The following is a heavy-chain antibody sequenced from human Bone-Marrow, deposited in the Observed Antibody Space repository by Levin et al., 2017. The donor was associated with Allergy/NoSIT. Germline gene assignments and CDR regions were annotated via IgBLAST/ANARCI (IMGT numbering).Heavy chain of an antibody. D-gene: IGHD4-11*01. CDR2: INTGGTTT. CDR3: ARDRYTNYQSPGMDV. CDR1: GFTLSSHW. Sequence: HPGGSLRLSCAASGFTLSSHWMHWVRQAPGKGLVWVSEINTGGTTTNYADSVKGRFSISRDNAKNTLYLQMSGLRAEDTAVYYCARDRYTNYQSPGMDVWGQGTTVTVSS. J-gene: IGHJ6*02. V-gene: IGHV3-74*01.